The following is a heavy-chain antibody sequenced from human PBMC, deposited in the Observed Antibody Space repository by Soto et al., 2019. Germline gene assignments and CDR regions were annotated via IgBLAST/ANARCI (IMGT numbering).Heavy chain of an antibody. V-gene: IGHV4-34*01. D-gene: IGHD3-10*01. CDR2: INHSGST. Sequence: QVQLQQWGGGLSKPSETLSLTCAVYGGSFSGYYWSWIRQPPGKGLEWIGEINHSGSTNYNPSLKSRVTISVDTSKNQFSLKLSSVTAADTAVYYCAGVVGSSGDYFDYWGQGTLVTVSS. CDR1: GGSFSGYY. CDR3: AGVVGSSGDYFDY. J-gene: IGHJ4*02.